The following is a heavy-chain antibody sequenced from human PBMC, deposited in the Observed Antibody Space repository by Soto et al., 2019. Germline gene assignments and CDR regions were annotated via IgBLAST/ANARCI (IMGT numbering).Heavy chain of an antibody. CDR3: ARDGGRHSGGIDY. Sequence: VELGRAGAGVKKRGPAVKVSCKATGGTFGSYSINWVRQAPGQGLEWMGEISPILGTANYAQKFQGRVTITADESTSTAYMELSSLRSEDTAVYYCARDGGRHSGGIDYWGQGTLVTVSS. V-gene: IGHV1-69*01. CDR1: GGTFGSYS. J-gene: IGHJ4*02. D-gene: IGHD1-26*01. CDR2: ISPILGTA.